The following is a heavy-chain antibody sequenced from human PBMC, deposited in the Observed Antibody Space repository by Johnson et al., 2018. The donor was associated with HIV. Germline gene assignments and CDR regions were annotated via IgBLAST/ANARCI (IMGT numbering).Heavy chain of an antibody. J-gene: IGHJ3*02. D-gene: IGHD1-14*01. Sequence: VQLVESGGGLVQPGRSLRLSCAASGFTFNDYAMHWVRQAPGQGLEWVSLISWDCNSTYYADSVKGRFTISRENSENSLYLQMNSLRAEDTAVYYCATRDPTHRPGVFDIWGQGTMVIVSS. CDR3: ATRDPTHRPGVFDI. CDR1: GFTFNDYA. CDR2: ISWDCNST. V-gene: IGHV3-43D*03.